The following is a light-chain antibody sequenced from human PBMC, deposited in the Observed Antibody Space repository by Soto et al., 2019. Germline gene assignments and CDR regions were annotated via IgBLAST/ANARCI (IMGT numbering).Light chain of an antibody. CDR3: TSFTSTNTWV. J-gene: IGLJ3*02. CDR1: HSDVGGYDR. CDR2: EVS. Sequence: QSVLTQPASVSASPGQSITISCTGTHSDVGGYDRVSWSQQHPGKPPKLIIFEVSYRPSGVSNRFSGSKSGNTAPLTISGLQPEDEADYYCTSFTSTNTWVFGGGAKLTVL. V-gene: IGLV2-14*01.